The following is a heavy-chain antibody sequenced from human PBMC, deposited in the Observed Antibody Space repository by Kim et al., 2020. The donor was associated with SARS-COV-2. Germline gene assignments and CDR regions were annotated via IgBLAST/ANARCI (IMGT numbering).Heavy chain of an antibody. CDR1: GFTLSSYP. V-gene: IGHV3-13*04. J-gene: IGHJ4*02. CDR3: VRQAVGATGHFDY. Sequence: GGSLRLSCAASGFTLSSYPMHWVRQATGKGLEWVSAVGTAGDTFYPDSVKGRFTISRENAKNSLYLQMNSLRAGDTAIYYCVRQAVGATGHFDYCGQGT. D-gene: IGHD1-26*01. CDR2: VGTAGDT.